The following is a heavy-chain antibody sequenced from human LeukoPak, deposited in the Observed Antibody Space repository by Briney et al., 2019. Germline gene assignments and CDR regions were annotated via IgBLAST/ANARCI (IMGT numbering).Heavy chain of an antibody. CDR3: ARAKIVGATGFDY. Sequence: GGSLRLSCAASGFTFSSYSMNRVRQAPGKGLEWVSSISSSSSYIYYADSVKGRFTISRDNAKNSLYLQMNSLRAEDTAVYYCARAKIVGATGFDYWGQGTLVTVSS. D-gene: IGHD1-26*01. CDR2: ISSSSSYI. V-gene: IGHV3-21*01. J-gene: IGHJ4*02. CDR1: GFTFSSYS.